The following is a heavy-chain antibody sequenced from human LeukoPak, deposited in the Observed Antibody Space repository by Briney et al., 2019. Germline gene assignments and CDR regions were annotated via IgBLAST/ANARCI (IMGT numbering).Heavy chain of an antibody. J-gene: IGHJ4*02. CDR2: MSINSGLK. CDR1: GFTFSSYS. CDR3: AREFEYRTSGAGY. V-gene: IGHV3-21*01. Sequence: PGGSLGLSCAASGFTFSSYSMNWVRQAPGKGLEWVSSMSINSGLKYHADSVKGRFTISRDNAKNSLYLQMNSLRAEDTAVYYCAREFEYRTSGAGYWGQGTLVTVSS. D-gene: IGHD6-6*01.